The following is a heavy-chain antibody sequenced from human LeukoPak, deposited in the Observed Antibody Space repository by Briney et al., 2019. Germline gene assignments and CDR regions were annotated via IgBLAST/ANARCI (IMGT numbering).Heavy chain of an antibody. D-gene: IGHD6-19*01. CDR2: ISSSDFHT. J-gene: IGHJ4*02. CDR3: ARFGGSGWSLDY. V-gene: IGHV3-11*06. Sequence: GGSLRLSCAATGFTFSDYYMSWICQAPGKGLEWVSYISSSDFHTNYADSEKGRFTISRDNAKNSLYLQMSSLRVEDTAVYYCARFGGSGWSLDYWGQGTLVTVSS. CDR1: GFTFSDYY.